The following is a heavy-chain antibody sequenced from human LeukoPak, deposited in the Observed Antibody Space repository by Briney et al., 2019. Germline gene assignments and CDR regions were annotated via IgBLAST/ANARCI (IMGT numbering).Heavy chain of an antibody. V-gene: IGHV3-48*04. CDR3: AELGITMIGGV. J-gene: IGHJ6*04. CDR2: ITSGGSTI. Sequence: GGSLRLSCAASGFTFSSYGMHWVRQAPGKGLEWVSYITSGGSTIYYADFVKGRFTISRDNARNSLYLQMNSLRAEDTAVYYCAELGITMIGGVWGKGTTVTISS. CDR1: GFTFSSYG. D-gene: IGHD3-10*02.